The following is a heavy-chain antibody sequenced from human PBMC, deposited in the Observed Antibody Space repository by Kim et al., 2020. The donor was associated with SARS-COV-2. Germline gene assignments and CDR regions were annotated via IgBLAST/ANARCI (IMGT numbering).Heavy chain of an antibody. CDR3: ARGSILTGYYMDY. V-gene: IGHV3-30-3*01. Sequence: GGSLRLSCAASGFTFSSYAMHWVRQAPGKGLEWVAVISYDGSNKYYADSVKGRFTISRDNSKNTLYLQMNSLRAEDTAVYYCARGSILTGYYMDYWGQGT. D-gene: IGHD3-9*01. J-gene: IGHJ4*02. CDR2: ISYDGSNK. CDR1: GFTFSSYA.